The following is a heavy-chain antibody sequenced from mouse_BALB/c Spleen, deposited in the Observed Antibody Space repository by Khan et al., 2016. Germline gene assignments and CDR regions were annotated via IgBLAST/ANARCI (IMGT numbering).Heavy chain of an antibody. V-gene: IGHV3-8*02. CDR1: GDSITSGY. J-gene: IGHJ3*01. Sequence: EVQLQESGPSLVKPSQTLSLTCSVTGDSITSGYWNWIRKFPGNKLEYMGYISYSGSTYYNPSLKSRISITRDTSKNQYYLQLNSVTTEDTATYDCARRSTMIISWFAYWGQGTLVTVSA. D-gene: IGHD2-4*01. CDR2: ISYSGST. CDR3: ARRSTMIISWFAY.